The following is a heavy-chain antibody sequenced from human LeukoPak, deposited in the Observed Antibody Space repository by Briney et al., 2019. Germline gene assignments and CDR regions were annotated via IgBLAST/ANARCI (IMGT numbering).Heavy chain of an antibody. J-gene: IGHJ4*02. CDR1: GGSISSYY. CDR2: IYYSGST. D-gene: IGHD3-22*01. V-gene: IGHV4-59*08. CDR3: ARSHDSSGYYYPNPPGY. Sequence: PSETLSLTCTVSGGSISSYYWSWIRQPPGKGLEWIGYIYYSGSTNYNPSLKSRVTISVDTSKNQFSLKLSSVTAADTAVYYCARSHDSSGYYYPNPPGYWGQGTLVTVSS.